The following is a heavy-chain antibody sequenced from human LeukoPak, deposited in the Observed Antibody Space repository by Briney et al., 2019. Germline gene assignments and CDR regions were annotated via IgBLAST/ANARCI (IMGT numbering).Heavy chain of an antibody. J-gene: IGHJ4*02. CDR2: ISGSGGST. V-gene: IGHV3-23*01. Sequence: QAGGSLRLSCAASGFTFSSYAMSWVRQAPGKGLGWVAGISGSGGSTTYADSVKGRFTISRDNSKNTLYLQMGGLRAEDMAVYYCARGNPRCGGNSYFDYWGQGTLVTVSS. CDR1: GFTFSSYA. D-gene: IGHD4-23*01. CDR3: ARGNPRCGGNSYFDY.